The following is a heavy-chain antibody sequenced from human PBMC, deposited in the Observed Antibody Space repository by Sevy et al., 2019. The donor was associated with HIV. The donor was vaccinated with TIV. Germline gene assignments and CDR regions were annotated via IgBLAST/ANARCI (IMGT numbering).Heavy chain of an antibody. D-gene: IGHD3-10*01. CDR2: IWYDGSNK. Sequence: GGSLRLSCAASGFTFSSYGMHWVRQAPGKGLEWVAVIWYDGSNKYYADSVKGRFTISRDNSKKTLYLQMNSLRAEDTAVYYCARDLLDSYYYYYYYGMDVWGQGTTVTVSS. CDR3: ARDLLDSYYYYYYYGMDV. J-gene: IGHJ6*02. CDR1: GFTFSSYG. V-gene: IGHV3-33*01.